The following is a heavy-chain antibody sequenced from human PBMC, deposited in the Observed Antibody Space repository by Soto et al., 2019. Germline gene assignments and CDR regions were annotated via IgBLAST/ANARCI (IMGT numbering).Heavy chain of an antibody. CDR2: INQDGSEK. J-gene: IGHJ4*02. CDR3: VRDDGARSADY. CDR1: GFTFSTYW. D-gene: IGHD1-26*01. Sequence: EVQLVESGGDLVQPGGSLRLSCIASGFTFSTYWMTWIRHTPGKGLEWVAQINQDGSEKYYVDSVEGRFTISRDNAKNSLHLQMNSLRGADTAVYYCVRDDGARSADYWGQGALVTVSS. V-gene: IGHV3-7*04.